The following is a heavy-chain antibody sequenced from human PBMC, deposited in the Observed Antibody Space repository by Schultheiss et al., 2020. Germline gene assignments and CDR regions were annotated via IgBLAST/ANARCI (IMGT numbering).Heavy chain of an antibody. Sequence: GGSLRLSCAASGFTVSSNYMSWVRQAPGKGLEWVSVIYSGGSTYYADSVKGRFTISRDNSKNTLYLQMNSLRAEDTAVYYCARAPGEDYDYVWGSYRYSTSHFDYWGQGTLVTVSS. D-gene: IGHD3-16*02. CDR3: ARAPGEDYDYVWGSYRYSTSHFDY. J-gene: IGHJ4*02. CDR2: IYSGGST. V-gene: IGHV3-66*01. CDR1: GFTVSSNY.